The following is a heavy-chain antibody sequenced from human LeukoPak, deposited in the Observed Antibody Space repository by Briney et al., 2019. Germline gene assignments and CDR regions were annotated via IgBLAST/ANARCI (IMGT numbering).Heavy chain of an antibody. CDR2: ISSSSSYK. D-gene: IGHD3-3*01. CDR3: ARESGWGLPHAFDF. V-gene: IGHV3-21*01. CDR1: GFTFRSYN. Sequence: GGSLRLSCVASGFTFRSYNMNWVRQAPGKGLEWVSSISSSSSYKFYADSVKGRFTISRDNAKNSLSLHMSSLRVEDTAVYYCARESGWGLPHAFDFWGQGTMVTVSS. J-gene: IGHJ3*01.